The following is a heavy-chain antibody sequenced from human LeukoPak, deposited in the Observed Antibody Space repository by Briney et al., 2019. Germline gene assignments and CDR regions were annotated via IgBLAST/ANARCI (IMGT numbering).Heavy chain of an antibody. CDR1: GFTFATYA. CDR3: AKVPYSDYGSGRPPFMDA. J-gene: IGHJ6*02. Sequence: AGGSLRLSCAASGFTFATYAMSWVRQAPGKGLEWVSTLSDSGGDTYYADSVKGRFTISRDNSKNTLYLQMNSLRAEDTAVYHCAKVPYSDYGSGRPPFMDAWGQGTTVAISS. CDR2: LSDSGGDT. D-gene: IGHD3-10*01. V-gene: IGHV3-23*01.